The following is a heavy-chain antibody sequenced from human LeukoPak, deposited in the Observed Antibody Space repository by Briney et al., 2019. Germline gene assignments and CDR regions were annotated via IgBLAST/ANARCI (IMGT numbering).Heavy chain of an antibody. CDR3: ARVAYFYGSGSHCFDY. J-gene: IGHJ4*02. Sequence: KPSETLSLTCSLSCGSIGGYYCRWIRHSPGKRLEWISYIYYSGNTNYNPSLKSRINISVDTSKNQFTLKLSSVTAADTAVYYCARVAYFYGSGSHCFDYWGQGTLVTVSS. V-gene: IGHV4-59*01. CDR1: CGSIGGYY. D-gene: IGHD3-10*01. CDR2: IYYSGNT.